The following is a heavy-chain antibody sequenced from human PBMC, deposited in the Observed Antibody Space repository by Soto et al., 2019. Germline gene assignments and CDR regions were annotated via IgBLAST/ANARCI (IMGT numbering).Heavy chain of an antibody. CDR1: GFTFSHQY. Sequence: EVQLVESGGGLVQPGGSLRLSCAASGFTFSHQYMDWVRQAPGKGLEWVGRSRNKASGYTTEYAASVKGRFTISRDDSRNSLYLQMNNPKTEDTAVYYCARSGSDYFDYWGQGTLVTVSS. V-gene: IGHV3-72*01. D-gene: IGHD3-3*01. J-gene: IGHJ4*02. CDR2: SRNKASGYTT. CDR3: ARSGSDYFDY.